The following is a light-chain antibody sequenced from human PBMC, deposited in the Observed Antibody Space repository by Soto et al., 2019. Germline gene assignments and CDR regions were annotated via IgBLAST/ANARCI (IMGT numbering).Light chain of an antibody. CDR2: GAS. V-gene: IGKV3-20*01. CDR1: QSVDSTY. CDR3: QPYDSFRT. J-gene: IGKJ1*01. Sequence: DIVLTQSPGTLSLSPGESATLSCRASQSVDSTYIAWYQQKPGQAPRLLIFGASGRATGIPDRFSGSGSGTDFTLNISRLDPEDFAVYYCQPYDSFRTFGQGTKVEI.